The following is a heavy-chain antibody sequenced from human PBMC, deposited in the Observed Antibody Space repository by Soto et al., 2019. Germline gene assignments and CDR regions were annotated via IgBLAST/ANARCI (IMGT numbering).Heavy chain of an antibody. CDR3: ARDKVTGLFDY. J-gene: IGHJ4*02. V-gene: IGHV4-34*01. D-gene: IGHD2-8*02. Sequence: QVQLQQWGAGLLKPSETLSLTCAVYGGSFSGYSWTWIRQPPGTGLEWIGEINHSGSTNYNPSLKSRVTISVDPCKHQFSLKLTSVTDADTAVYYCARDKVTGLFDYWGQGALVTVSS. CDR1: GGSFSGYS. CDR2: INHSGST.